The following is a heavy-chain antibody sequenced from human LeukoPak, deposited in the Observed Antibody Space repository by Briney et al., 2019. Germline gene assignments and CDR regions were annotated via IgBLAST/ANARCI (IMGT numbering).Heavy chain of an antibody. CDR2: INPNSGGT. CDR1: GYTFTGYY. D-gene: IGHD2-21*02. Sequence: EASVKVSCKASGYTFTGYYIHWVRQAPGQGLEWMGWINPNSGGTNSAQKFQGRVTMTRDTSITTAYMELSSLRSDDTAVYSCARGVTARGFYYYMDIWGKGTTVTISS. V-gene: IGHV1-2*02. CDR3: ARGVTARGFYYYMDI. J-gene: IGHJ6*03.